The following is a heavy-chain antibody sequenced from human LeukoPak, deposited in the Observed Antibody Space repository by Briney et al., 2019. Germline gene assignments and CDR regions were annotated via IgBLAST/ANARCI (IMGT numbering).Heavy chain of an antibody. J-gene: IGHJ5*02. CDR2: IGTTGNT. V-gene: IGHV3-13*04. CDR3: ARGRAPKVAGMGNWFDP. Sequence: LPGGSLRLSCVASGFTFSSYDMHWVRQAIGKGLEWVSAIGTTGNTYYADSVKGRFTISRENAKSSLYLQMNSLRAGDTAVYYCARGRAPKVAGMGNWFDPWGRGTLVTVSS. D-gene: IGHD6-19*01. CDR1: GFTFSSYD.